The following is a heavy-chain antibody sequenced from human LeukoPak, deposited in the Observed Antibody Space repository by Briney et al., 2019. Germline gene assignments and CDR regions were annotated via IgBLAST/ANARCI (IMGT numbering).Heavy chain of an antibody. V-gene: IGHV3-33*06. J-gene: IGHJ4*02. CDR3: AKDRSFYHSSGYYDY. CDR1: GFTFSSYG. Sequence: PGGSLRLSCAASGFTFSSYGMHWVRQTPGKGLEWVAVIWYDGSNKYYADSVKGRFTISRDNSKNTLYLQMNSLRAEDTAVYYCAKDRSFYHSSGYYDYWGQGTLVTVSS. CDR2: IWYDGSNK. D-gene: IGHD3-22*01.